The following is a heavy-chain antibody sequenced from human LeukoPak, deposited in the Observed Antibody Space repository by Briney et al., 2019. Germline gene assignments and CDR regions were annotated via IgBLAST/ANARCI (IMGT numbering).Heavy chain of an antibody. Sequence: PSETLSLTCSVSSDSMSSHYWSWIRQPPGRELEWIGYISYTGSAKYNPSLSSRVTISVDTSNNHFSLNLFSVTAADTAVYYCARTYYYMDIWGKGTTVTVSS. J-gene: IGHJ6*03. CDR3: ARTYYYMDI. CDR1: SDSMSSHY. V-gene: IGHV4-59*11. CDR2: ISYTGSA.